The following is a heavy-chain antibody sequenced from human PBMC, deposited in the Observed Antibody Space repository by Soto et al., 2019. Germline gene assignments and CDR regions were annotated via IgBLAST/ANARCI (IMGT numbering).Heavy chain of an antibody. J-gene: IGHJ4*02. CDR1: GGSISSSSYY. CDR2: IYYSGST. D-gene: IGHD6-19*01. Sequence: QLQLQESGPGLVKPSETLSLTCTVSGGSISSSSYYWGWIRQPPGKGLGWIGSIYYSGSTYYNPSLKSRVTISVDTSKNQFSLKLSSVTAADTAVYYCARPRRSSGWYFDYWGQGTLVTVSS. V-gene: IGHV4-39*01. CDR3: ARPRRSSGWYFDY.